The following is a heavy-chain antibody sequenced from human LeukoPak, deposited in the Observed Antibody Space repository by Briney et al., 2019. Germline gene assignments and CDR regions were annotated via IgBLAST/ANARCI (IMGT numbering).Heavy chain of an antibody. CDR3: AMGIAAAGIDY. Sequence: SETLSLTCTVSGGSISSYYWSWIRQPAGKGLEWIGRIYTSGSTNYNPSLRSRVTMSVDTSKNQFSLKLSSVTAADTAVYYCAMGIAAAGIDYWGQGTLVTVSP. V-gene: IGHV4-4*07. J-gene: IGHJ4*02. CDR1: GGSISSYY. CDR2: IYTSGST. D-gene: IGHD6-13*01.